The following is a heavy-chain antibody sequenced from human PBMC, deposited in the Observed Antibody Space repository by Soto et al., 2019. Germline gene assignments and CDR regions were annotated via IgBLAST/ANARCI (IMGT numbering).Heavy chain of an antibody. CDR2: INPTGGST. J-gene: IGHJ4*02. CDR3: ARHLAAGDV. CDR1: GYTFISYY. V-gene: IGHV1-46*01. D-gene: IGHD2-8*02. Sequence: QEHLVQSGAEVKKPGASVKVSCKASGYTFISYYIHWVRQAPGHGLEWMAIINPTGGSTNYAQKFQGRLTLTMDTSTSTVYMELSSLTSEDTDMYYCARHLAAGDVWGQGTLVTVSS.